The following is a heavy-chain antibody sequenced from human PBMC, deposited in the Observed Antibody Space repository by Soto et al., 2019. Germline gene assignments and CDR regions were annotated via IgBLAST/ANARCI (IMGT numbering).Heavy chain of an antibody. D-gene: IGHD2-2*02. J-gene: IGHJ4*02. V-gene: IGHV1-69*13. CDR3: AREGRGKKAGYNGLVSLGY. CDR2: ITPIFGTA. CDR1: GGTFSRYT. Sequence: WASVKVSCKASGGTFSRYTISWVRQAPGQGLEWMGGITPIFGTANYAQKSQGRVTITADESTSTASLELSSLRSDDTAVYYCAREGRGKKAGYNGLVSLGYWGQGTLVTVSS.